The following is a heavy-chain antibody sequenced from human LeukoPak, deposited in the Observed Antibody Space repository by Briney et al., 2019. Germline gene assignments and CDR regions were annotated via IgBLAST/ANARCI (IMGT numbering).Heavy chain of an antibody. CDR3: ARAHVGDSSGWYGDGQWFDP. Sequence: SETLSLTCTVSGGSISSYCWSWIRQPAGKGLEWIGRIYTSGSTNYNPSLKSRVTMSVDTSKNQFSLKLSSVTAADTAVYYCARAHVGDSSGWYGDGQWFDPWGQGTLVTVSS. J-gene: IGHJ5*02. CDR1: GGSISSYC. CDR2: IYTSGST. V-gene: IGHV4-4*07. D-gene: IGHD6-19*01.